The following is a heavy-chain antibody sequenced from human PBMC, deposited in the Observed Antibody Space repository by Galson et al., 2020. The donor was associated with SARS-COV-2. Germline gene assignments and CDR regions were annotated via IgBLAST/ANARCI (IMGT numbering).Heavy chain of an antibody. Sequence: DSVKVSCQASGYSFIEYYIHWVRQAPGQGLEWMGWINPNTGGINSAPKFRGRVTMTTDTSFSTAYMDLRRLTSDDTAVYYCARVGVAARRDWYFDLWGRGTLVTVSS. CDR3: ARVGVAARRDWYFDL. CDR2: INPNTGGI. J-gene: IGHJ2*01. V-gene: IGHV1-2*02. CDR1: GYSFIEYY. D-gene: IGHD6-6*01.